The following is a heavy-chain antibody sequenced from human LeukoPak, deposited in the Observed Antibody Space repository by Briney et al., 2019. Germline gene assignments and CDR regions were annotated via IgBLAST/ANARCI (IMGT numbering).Heavy chain of an antibody. J-gene: IGHJ4*02. CDR2: TNSDGSSI. CDR1: GFTFSSYA. D-gene: IGHD1-1*01. CDR3: ARGQRYADY. V-gene: IGHV3-74*01. Sequence: GGSLRLSCAASGFTFSSYAMSWVRQAPGKGLVWVSRTNSDGSSIRYADSVKGRFTISRDNAKNTLYLQMNSLSLEDTAVYYCARGQRYADYWGQGTLVTVCS.